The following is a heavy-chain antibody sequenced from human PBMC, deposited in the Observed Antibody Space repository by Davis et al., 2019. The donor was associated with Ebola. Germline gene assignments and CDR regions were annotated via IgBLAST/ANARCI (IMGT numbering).Heavy chain of an antibody. Sequence: SVKVSCKASGYTFTSYGISWVRQAPGQGLEWMGGIIPIFGTANYAQKFQGRVTITADESTSTAYMELSSLRSEDTAVYYCARAGGSYRAFDIWGQGTMVTVSS. CDR1: GYTFTSYG. D-gene: IGHD1-26*01. CDR2: IIPIFGTA. CDR3: ARAGGSYRAFDI. V-gene: IGHV1-69*13. J-gene: IGHJ3*02.